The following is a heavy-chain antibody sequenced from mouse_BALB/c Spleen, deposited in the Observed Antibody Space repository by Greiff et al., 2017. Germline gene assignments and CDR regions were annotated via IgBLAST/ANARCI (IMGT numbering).Heavy chain of an antibody. V-gene: IGHV5-9-3*01. CDR3: ARHSDYGNSYAMDY. D-gene: IGHD2-1*01. CDR1: GFTFSSYA. Sequence: EVQRVESGGGLVKPGGSLKLSCAASGFTFSSYAMSWVRQTPEKRLEWVATISSGGSYTYYPDSVKGRFTISRDNAKNTLYLQMSSLRSEDTAMYYCARHSDYGNSYAMDYWGQGTSVTVSS. J-gene: IGHJ4*01. CDR2: ISSGGSYT.